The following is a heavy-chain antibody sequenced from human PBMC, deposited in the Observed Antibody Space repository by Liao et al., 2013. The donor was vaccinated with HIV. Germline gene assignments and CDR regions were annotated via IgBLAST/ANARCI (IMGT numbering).Heavy chain of an antibody. D-gene: IGHD2-15*01. CDR3: ARSILLRPNWFDP. J-gene: IGHJ5*02. CDR2: IYYSGST. V-gene: IGHV4-59*08. CDR1: GGSISSYY. Sequence: QVQLQQWGAGLLKPSETLSLTCTVSGGSISSYYWSWIRQPPGKGLEWIGYIYYSGSTYYNPSLKSRVTISVDTSKNQFSLKLSSVTAADTAVYYCARSILLRPNWFDPWGQGTLVTVSS.